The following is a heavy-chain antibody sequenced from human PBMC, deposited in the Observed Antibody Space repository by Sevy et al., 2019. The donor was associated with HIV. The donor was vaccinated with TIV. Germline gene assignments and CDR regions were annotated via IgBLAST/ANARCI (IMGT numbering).Heavy chain of an antibody. D-gene: IGHD3-10*01. V-gene: IGHV3-21*01. Sequence: GGSLRLSCAASGFTFSSYSMNWVRQAPGKGLEWVSSISSSSSYIYYADSVKGRFTISRDNAKNSLYLQMNSLRAEDTAVYYCARDKVDYYGSGNLPHDYWGQGTLVTVS. CDR1: GFTFSSYS. CDR3: ARDKVDYYGSGNLPHDY. J-gene: IGHJ4*02. CDR2: ISSSSSYI.